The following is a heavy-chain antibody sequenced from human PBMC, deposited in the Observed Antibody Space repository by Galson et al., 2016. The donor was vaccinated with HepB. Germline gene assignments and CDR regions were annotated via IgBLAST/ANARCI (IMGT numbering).Heavy chain of an antibody. D-gene: IGHD5-18*01. CDR2: IWYDGSNK. CDR1: GFNFSSFA. V-gene: IGHV3-33*01. Sequence: SLRLSCAASGFNFSSFAMHWVRQAPGKGLGWMAAIWYDGSNKYYADSVKGRLTISRDNSKSTLYLQMNSLTAADTAVYYCARDGYNHVPLDYWGPGTLVTVSS. J-gene: IGHJ4*02. CDR3: ARDGYNHVPLDY.